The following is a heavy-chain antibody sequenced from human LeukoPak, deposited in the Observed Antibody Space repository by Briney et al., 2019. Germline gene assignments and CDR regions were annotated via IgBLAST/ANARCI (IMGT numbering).Heavy chain of an antibody. V-gene: IGHV4-31*03. CDR3: ARWDNTYFDY. D-gene: IGHD1-1*01. CDR2: IYYSGST. CDR1: GGSISSGGYY. Sequence: SETLSLTCTVSGGSISSGGYYWSWIRQHPGKGLEWIGYIYYSGSTYYNPSLKNRVTISVDTSKNQFSLKLSSVTAADTAVYYCARWDNTYFDYWGQGTLVTVSS. J-gene: IGHJ4*02.